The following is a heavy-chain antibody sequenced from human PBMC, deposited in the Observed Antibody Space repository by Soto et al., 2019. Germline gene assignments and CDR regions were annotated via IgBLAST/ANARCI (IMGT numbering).Heavy chain of an antibody. Sequence: SETLSLTCTVSGGSISSGDYYWSWVRQPPGEDPEYIGYIYYTGSSYSNPSLKSRVTISVDTSKNQFSLKLTSVTAADTAVYYCVRMIALKPPYYTDYSCKGTLV. CDR2: IYYTGSS. V-gene: IGHV4-30-4*01. CDR3: VRMIALKPPYYTDY. CDR1: GGSISSGDYY. J-gene: IGHJ4*02. D-gene: IGHD3-22*01.